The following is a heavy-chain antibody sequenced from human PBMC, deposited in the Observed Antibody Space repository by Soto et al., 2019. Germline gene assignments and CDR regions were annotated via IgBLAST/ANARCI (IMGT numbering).Heavy chain of an antibody. CDR3: ASPGSYGGNKELGY. J-gene: IGHJ4*02. CDR1: GGTFSSYA. D-gene: IGHD1-26*01. CDR2: IIPIFGTA. Sequence: KVSCKASGGTFSSYAISWLRQAPGQGLEWMGGIIPIFGTANYAQKFQGRVTITADESTSTAYMELSSLRSEDTAVYYCASPGSYGGNKELGYWGQGTLVTVSS. V-gene: IGHV1-69*01.